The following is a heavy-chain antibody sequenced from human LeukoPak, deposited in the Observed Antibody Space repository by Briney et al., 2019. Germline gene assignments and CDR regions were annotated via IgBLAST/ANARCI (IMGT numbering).Heavy chain of an antibody. D-gene: IGHD1-14*01. V-gene: IGHV4-61*01. Sequence: PSETLSLTCTVSGGSVSSGSYYWSWIRQPPGKGLEWIGYIYYSGSTNYNPSLKSRVTISVDTSKNQFSLKLSSVTAADTAVYYYARTRTGTRPFDPWGQGTLVTVSS. CDR2: IYYSGST. CDR1: GGSVSSGSYY. CDR3: ARTRTGTRPFDP. J-gene: IGHJ5*02.